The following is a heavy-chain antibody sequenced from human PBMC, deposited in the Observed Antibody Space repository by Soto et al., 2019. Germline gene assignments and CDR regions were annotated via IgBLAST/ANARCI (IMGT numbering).Heavy chain of an antibody. CDR1: GFTFSDYF. CDR3: VRDSARIVVVPRVDGDNWFDP. Sequence: QVQLVESGGGVVKPAGSLRLSCAASGFTFSDYFMSWIRQAPGKGLEWVSFISGSSDNIKYADSVKGRFTISRDNAKNSLYLQMNSLRAEDRAVYYCVRDSARIVVVPRVDGDNWFDPWGQGTLVTVSS. V-gene: IGHV3-11*06. D-gene: IGHD2-2*01. CDR2: ISGSSDNI. J-gene: IGHJ5*02.